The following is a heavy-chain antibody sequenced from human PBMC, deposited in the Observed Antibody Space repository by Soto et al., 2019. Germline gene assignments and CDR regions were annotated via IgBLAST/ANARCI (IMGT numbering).Heavy chain of an antibody. D-gene: IGHD3-3*01. V-gene: IGHV1-18*01. J-gene: IGHJ4*02. Sequence: QVQLVQSGAEVKKPGASEKVSCKASGYTFTNYGISWVRQAPGQGLEWMGWISTYNGKTNYAQKLQASGTMTTDTSTTTAYTELRSLRSDDTAVFYCARVLARYYDFWGGYFEYWGQGSLVTVSS. CDR2: ISTYNGKT. CDR3: ARVLARYYDFWGGYFEY. CDR1: GYTFTNYG.